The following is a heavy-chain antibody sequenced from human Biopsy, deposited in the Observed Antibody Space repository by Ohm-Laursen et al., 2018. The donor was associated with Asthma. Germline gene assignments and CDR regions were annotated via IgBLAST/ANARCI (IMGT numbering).Heavy chain of an antibody. CDR1: GDSFSNYA. J-gene: IGHJ6*02. CDR2: LIPVLGTP. CDR3: ARGYSGSDRIVYYYSGLEV. Sequence: ASVKVSCKASGDSFSNYAISWVRQAPGQGLEWMGGLIPVLGTPDHAQMFEGRVTITADESTSTAYMELGSLSSEDTAVCYCARGYSGSDRIVYYYSGLEVWGQGTTVTVSS. D-gene: IGHD5-12*01. V-gene: IGHV1-69*13.